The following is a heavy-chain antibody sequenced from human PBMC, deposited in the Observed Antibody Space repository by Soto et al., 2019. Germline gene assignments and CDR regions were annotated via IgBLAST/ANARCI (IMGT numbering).Heavy chain of an antibody. CDR2: INPFGTT. D-gene: IGHD3-10*01. V-gene: IGHV3-53*01. Sequence: EVRLVESGGGLIQPGGSLRLSCAVSGFGVVNKYMTWVRQSPGRGLEWVSVINPFGTTHYAESVRGRFTISRDDSRNTLFLEMNSLRPDDTAVYFCARGPSGYVDYWGQGTQVSVSS. CDR1: GFGVVNKY. CDR3: ARGPSGYVDY. J-gene: IGHJ4*02.